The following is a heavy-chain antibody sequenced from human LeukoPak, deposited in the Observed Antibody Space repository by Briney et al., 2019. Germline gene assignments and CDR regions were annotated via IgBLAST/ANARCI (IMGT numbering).Heavy chain of an antibody. D-gene: IGHD3-16*01. CDR3: ARKHGGNYDYVWGTGPNDAFDI. CDR2: IIPILGIA. CDR1: GGTFSSYA. V-gene: IGHV1-69*04. J-gene: IGHJ3*02. Sequence: ASVKVSCKASGGTFSSYAISWVRQAPGQGLEWMGRIIPILGIAKYAQKFQGRVTITADKSTSTAYMELSSLRSEDTAVYYCARKHGGNYDYVWGTGPNDAFDIWGQGTMVTVSS.